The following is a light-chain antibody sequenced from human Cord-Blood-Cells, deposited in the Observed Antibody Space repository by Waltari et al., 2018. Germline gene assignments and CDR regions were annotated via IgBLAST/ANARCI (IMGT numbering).Light chain of an antibody. CDR1: SSDVGGYNY. V-gene: IGLV2-14*01. CDR2: DVS. Sequence: QSALTQPASVSGSPGQSITISCTGTSSDVGGYNYVAWYQQHPGKAPKLMIYDVSKRPSGVSNRCSGSKSGNTASLTISGLQAEDEADYYCSSYEGSYVFGTGTKVTVL. J-gene: IGLJ1*01. CDR3: SSYEGSYV.